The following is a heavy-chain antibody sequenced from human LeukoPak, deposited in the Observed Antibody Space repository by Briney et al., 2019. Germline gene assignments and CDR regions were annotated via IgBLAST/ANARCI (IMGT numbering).Heavy chain of an antibody. V-gene: IGHV3-23*01. D-gene: IGHD2-21*02. CDR3: AKDQETYCGGDCSLDAFDI. CDR2: ISGSGGST. J-gene: IGHJ3*02. Sequence: PGGSLRLSCAASGFTFSSYAMSWVRQAPGKGLEWVSAISGSGGSTYYADSVKGRFTISRDNSKNTLYLQMNSLRAEDTAVYYCAKDQETYCGGDCSLDAFDIWGQGTMVTVSS. CDR1: GFTFSSYA.